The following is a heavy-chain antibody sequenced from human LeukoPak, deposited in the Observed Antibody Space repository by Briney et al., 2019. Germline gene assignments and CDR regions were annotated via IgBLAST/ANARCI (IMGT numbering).Heavy chain of an antibody. CDR2: INPNSGGT. V-gene: IGHV1-2*06. J-gene: IGHJ4*02. CDR1: GYTFTGYY. D-gene: IGHD3-9*01. Sequence: ASVKVSCKASGYTFTGYYMHWVRQAPGQGLEWMGRINPNSGGTNYAQKFQGRVTMTRDTSTSTVYMELSSLRSEDTAVYYCAREVLRYFGYWGQGTLVTVSS. CDR3: AREVLRYFGY.